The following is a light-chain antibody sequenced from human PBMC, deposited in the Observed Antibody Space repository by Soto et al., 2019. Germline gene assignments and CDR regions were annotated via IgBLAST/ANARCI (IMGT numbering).Light chain of an antibody. V-gene: IGKV3-11*01. CDR3: QQYNNWPPWT. Sequence: EIVLTQSPATLSLSPRERSTLSCRASQSVRSYLAWYQQQPGQAPRLLIYDASNRATGIPARFSGSGSGTDFTLTISSLQSEDFAVYYGQQYNNWPPWTFGQGTKLEIK. J-gene: IGKJ2*02. CDR2: DAS. CDR1: QSVRSY.